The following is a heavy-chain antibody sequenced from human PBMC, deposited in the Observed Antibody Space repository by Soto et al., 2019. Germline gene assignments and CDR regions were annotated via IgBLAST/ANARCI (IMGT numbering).Heavy chain of an antibody. CDR3: ASRENGVGAFDY. CDR1: GGTFSSYA. D-gene: IGHD2-8*01. CDR2: IIPIFGTA. V-gene: IGHV1-69*12. J-gene: IGHJ4*02. Sequence: QVQLVQSGAEVKKPGSSVKVSCKASGGTFSSYAISWVRQAPGQGLEWMGGIIPIFGTANYAQKFQGRVTIPADESTSTAYMELSSLRSEETAVYYCASRENGVGAFDYWGQGTLVTVSS.